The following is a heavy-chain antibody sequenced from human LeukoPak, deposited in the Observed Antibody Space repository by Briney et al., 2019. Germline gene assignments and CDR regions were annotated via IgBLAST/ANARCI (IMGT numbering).Heavy chain of an antibody. V-gene: IGHV4-34*01. CDR1: GGSFSGYY. CDR3: ASGWYGY. J-gene: IGHJ4*02. Sequence: PSETLSLTCAVYGGSFSGYYWSWIRQPPGKGLEWVGEINHSGSTNYNPSLKSRVTMSVDTSKNQFSLKLSSVTAADTAVYYCASGWYGYWGQGTLVTVSS. CDR2: INHSGST. D-gene: IGHD6-13*01.